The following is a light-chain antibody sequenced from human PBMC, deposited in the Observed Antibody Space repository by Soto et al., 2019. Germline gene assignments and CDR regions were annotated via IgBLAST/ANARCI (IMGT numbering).Light chain of an antibody. J-gene: IGKJ4*01. CDR3: QTYNSSPLT. V-gene: IGKV1-27*01. Sequence: DIQMTQSPSSLSASVGDRVTITCRASQDISNSLAWYQQKPGKVPKVLIYAASILQSGVPARFSGSGSGTDFTPTISSLQPEDVATYYCQTYNSSPLTFGGGTKVEI. CDR2: AAS. CDR1: QDISNS.